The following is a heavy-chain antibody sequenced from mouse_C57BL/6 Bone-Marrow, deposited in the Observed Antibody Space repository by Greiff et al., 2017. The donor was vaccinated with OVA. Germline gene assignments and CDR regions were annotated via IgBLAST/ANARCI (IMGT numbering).Heavy chain of an antibody. D-gene: IGHD2-2*01. CDR2: IYPRSGNT. CDR1: GYTFTSYG. V-gene: IGHV1-81*01. Sequence: VQLQQSGAELARPGASVKLSCKASGYTFTSYGISWVKQRTGQGLEWIGEIYPRSGNTYYNEKFKGKATLTADKSSSTAYMELRSLTSEDAAVYFWARGRVKGYFDVWGTGTTVTVSS. CDR3: ARGRVKGYFDV. J-gene: IGHJ1*03.